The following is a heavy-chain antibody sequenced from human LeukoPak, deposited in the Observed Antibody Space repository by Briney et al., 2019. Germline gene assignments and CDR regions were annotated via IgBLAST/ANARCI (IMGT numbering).Heavy chain of an antibody. CDR2: IHSSGTVK. V-gene: IGHV3-48*03. J-gene: IGHJ4*02. D-gene: IGHD6-19*01. Sequence: PGGSLRLSCVVSRFPFSIYEMNWVRQAPGKGLEWVSNIHSSGTVKYYSDSVKDRFSISRDNAKSSLYLQMNSLRVEDTAVYYCALLAVASDFDYWGQGALVTVSS. CDR1: RFPFSIYE. CDR3: ALLAVASDFDY.